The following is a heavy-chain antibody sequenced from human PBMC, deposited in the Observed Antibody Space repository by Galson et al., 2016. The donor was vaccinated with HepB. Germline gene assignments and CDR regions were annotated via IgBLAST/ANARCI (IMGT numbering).Heavy chain of an antibody. D-gene: IGHD2-15*01. Sequence: TLSLTCAVSGGSISTGGYSWSWIRQPPGQGLEWIGYIYNTESTYYNPSLKSRVTISLDRSKNQFSLKLSSVTAADTAVYYCARLHPYCRGGSCYRIGWFDPWGQGTLVTVSS. J-gene: IGHJ5*02. CDR2: IYNTEST. CDR1: GGSISTGGYS. V-gene: IGHV4-30-2*02. CDR3: ARLHPYCRGGSCYRIGWFDP.